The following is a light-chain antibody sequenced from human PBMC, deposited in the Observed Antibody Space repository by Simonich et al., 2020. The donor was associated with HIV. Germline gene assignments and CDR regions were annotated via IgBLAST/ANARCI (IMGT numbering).Light chain of an antibody. CDR1: QGIKNY. V-gene: IGKV1-5*03. CDR2: KAS. Sequence: DIQMTQSPSSLSASTGDRLTITCRASQGIKNYVAWYQQKPGKAPKLLIYKASNLETGVPSRFSGSGSGTEFTLTISSLQPDDFATYYCQQYNSYSWTFGQGTKVEIK. J-gene: IGKJ1*01. CDR3: QQYNSYSWT.